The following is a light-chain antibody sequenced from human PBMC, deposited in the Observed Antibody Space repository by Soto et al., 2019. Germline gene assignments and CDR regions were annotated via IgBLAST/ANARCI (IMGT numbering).Light chain of an antibody. Sequence: EIMMTQSPATLSVSPGERATLSCRASQSLSGKLAWFQQRPGQSPRLLFYDTSTRATGIPARFSGSGSGTEFTLTISSLQSEDFAVYYCQQYSMWLWTFGQGTKVEIK. CDR2: DTS. CDR3: QQYSMWLWT. CDR1: QSLSGK. J-gene: IGKJ1*01. V-gene: IGKV3-15*01.